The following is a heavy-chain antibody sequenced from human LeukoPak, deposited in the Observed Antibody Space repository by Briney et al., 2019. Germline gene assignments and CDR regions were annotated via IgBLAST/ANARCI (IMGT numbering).Heavy chain of an antibody. D-gene: IGHD2-2*01. V-gene: IGHV1-2*02. CDR2: INPNSGGT. Sequence: GASVKVSCKASGYTFTGYYMHWVRQAPGQGLEWMGWINPNSGGTNYAQKVQGRVTMTRDTSISTAYMELSRLRSDDTAVYYCARGRFYSYCSSTSCQARFDYWGQGTLVTVSS. J-gene: IGHJ4*02. CDR3: ARGRFYSYCSSTSCQARFDY. CDR1: GYTFTGYY.